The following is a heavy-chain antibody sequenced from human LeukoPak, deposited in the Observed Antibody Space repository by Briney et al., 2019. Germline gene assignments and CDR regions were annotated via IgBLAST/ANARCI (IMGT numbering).Heavy chain of an antibody. CDR2: INPNSGGT. CDR3: SRCYGYGSSCRGAG. CDR1: GYTFTGYY. Sequence: ASVKVSCKASGYTFTGYYMHWVRQAPGQGLEWMGWINPNSGGTNYEQKFQGRVTMTRDTSISTAYMDLSRLRSDDTDMCYCSRCYGYGSSCRGAGWGQGTLLTLS. J-gene: IGHJ4*02. V-gene: IGHV1-2*02. D-gene: IGHD6-13*01.